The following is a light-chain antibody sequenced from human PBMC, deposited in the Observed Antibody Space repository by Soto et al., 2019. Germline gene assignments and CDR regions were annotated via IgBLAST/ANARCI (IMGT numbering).Light chain of an antibody. V-gene: IGKV1-27*01. CDR3: QKYNRAPWT. Sequence: DTQMTQSPSSLSASVGDRVTITCRASHDISTFLAWYQQKAGKVPKLLIYSASTLQSGVPSRFSGSGSGTDFTLTISSLQPEDVATYYCQKYNRAPWTFGQGTK. CDR1: HDISTF. J-gene: IGKJ1*01. CDR2: SAS.